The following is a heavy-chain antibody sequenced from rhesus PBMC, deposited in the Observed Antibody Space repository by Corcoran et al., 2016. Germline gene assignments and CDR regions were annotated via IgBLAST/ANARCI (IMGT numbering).Heavy chain of an antibody. CDR2: IYGGSGST. Sequence: QVQLQESGPGLVKPSETLSLTCAVSGGSISSSNWWSWIRQSPGKGLGWIGYIYGGSGSTSYNPSLKSRVTISTDTSKNQFSLKLSSVTAADTAVYYCARRLATVTLSYFDYWGQGVLVTVSS. D-gene: IGHD5-36*02. CDR3: ARRLATVTLSYFDY. CDR1: GGSISSSNW. J-gene: IGHJ4*01. V-gene: IGHV4S7*01.